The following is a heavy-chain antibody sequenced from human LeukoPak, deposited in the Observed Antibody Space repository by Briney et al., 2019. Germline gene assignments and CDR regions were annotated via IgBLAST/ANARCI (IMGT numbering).Heavy chain of an antibody. Sequence: GGSLRLSCAVSGFTFSGFWMSWSRQAPGKGLEWVSGISWNSGSIGYADSVKGRFTISRDNAKNSLYLQMNSLRAEDTALYYCAKDMGGIVATPMVDYWGQGTPVTVSS. CDR2: ISWNSGSI. V-gene: IGHV3-9*01. D-gene: IGHD5-12*01. CDR3: AKDMGGIVATPMVDY. J-gene: IGHJ4*02. CDR1: GFTFSGFW.